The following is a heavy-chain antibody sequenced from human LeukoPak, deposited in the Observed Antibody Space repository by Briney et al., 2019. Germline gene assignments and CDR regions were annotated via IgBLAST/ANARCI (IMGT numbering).Heavy chain of an antibody. J-gene: IGHJ5*02. CDR3: ARAPYYYDSSLGAWFDP. CDR2: IYYSGST. V-gene: IGHV4-59*01. Sequence: SETLSLTCTVSGGSISSYYWSWIRQPPGKGLEWIGYIYYSGSTNYNPSLKSRVTISVDTSKNQFSLKLSSVTAADTAVYYRARAPYYYDSSLGAWFDPWGQGTLVTVSS. D-gene: IGHD3-22*01. CDR1: GGSISSYY.